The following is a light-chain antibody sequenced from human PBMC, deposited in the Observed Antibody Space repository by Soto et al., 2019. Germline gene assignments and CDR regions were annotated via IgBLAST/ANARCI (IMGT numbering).Light chain of an antibody. J-gene: IGLJ2*01. CDR1: SGHSSYA. Sequence: QAVVTQSPSASASLGASVKLTCTLSSGHSSYAIAWHQQQPEKGPRYLMKLNSDGSHSKGDGIPDRFSGSSSGAERYLTISSLQSEDEADYYCQTWGSGTVVFGGGTKVTV. V-gene: IGLV4-69*01. CDR2: LNSDGSH. CDR3: QTWGSGTVV.